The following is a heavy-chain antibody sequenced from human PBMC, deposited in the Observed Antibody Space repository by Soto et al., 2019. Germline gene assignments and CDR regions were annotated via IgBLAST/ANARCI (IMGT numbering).Heavy chain of an antibody. Sequence: QITLKESGPTLVKPTQTLTLTCTFSGFSLSTSGVGVGWIRQPPGKALEWLALIYWNDDKRYSPSLKSRLTITKDTSKNQVVLTMTNMDPVDTATYYCAHSKGHSSGTWRSYFVYWGQGTLVTVSS. CDR3: AHSKGHSSGTWRSYFVY. D-gene: IGHD6-19*01. CDR1: GFSLSTSGVG. V-gene: IGHV2-5*01. J-gene: IGHJ4*02. CDR2: IYWNDDK.